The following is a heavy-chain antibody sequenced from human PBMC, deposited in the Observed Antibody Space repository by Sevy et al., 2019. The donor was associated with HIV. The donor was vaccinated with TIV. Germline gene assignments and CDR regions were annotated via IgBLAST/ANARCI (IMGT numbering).Heavy chain of an antibody. CDR3: ARDFEEYRLLNCYYYYGMDV. CDR1: GFTFSSYT. J-gene: IGHJ6*02. Sequence: GGSLRLSCAASGFTFSSYTMNWVRQAPGKGLEWVSAISSSRSYIYYADSMKGRVTISRDNAKNSLYLQMNSLRAEDTAVYYCARDFEEYRLLNCYYYYGMDVWGQGTTVTVSS. D-gene: IGHD2-2*01. CDR2: ISSSRSYI. V-gene: IGHV3-21*01.